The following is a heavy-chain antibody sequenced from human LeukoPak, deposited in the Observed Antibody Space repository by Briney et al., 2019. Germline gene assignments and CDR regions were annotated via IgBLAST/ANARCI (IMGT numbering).Heavy chain of an antibody. J-gene: IGHJ4*02. CDR1: GYKFISYG. Sequence: ASVTVSCKASGYKFISYGISWVRQAPGQGLEWMGWISTYNANTNYAQNLQGRLTMTTATSTSTAYMELRSLRSDDTAVYYCARVSGNWGSIDYWGQGTLVTVSS. CDR3: ARVSGNWGSIDY. CDR2: ISTYNANT. D-gene: IGHD7-27*01. V-gene: IGHV1-18*01.